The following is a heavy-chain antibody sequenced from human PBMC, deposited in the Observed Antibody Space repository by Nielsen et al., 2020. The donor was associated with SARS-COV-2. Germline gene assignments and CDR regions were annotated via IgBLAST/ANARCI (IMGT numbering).Heavy chain of an antibody. CDR2: MSAADGRT. J-gene: IGHJ6*04. CDR1: GYTFSTSY. Sequence: ASVKVSCKASGYTFSTSYMHWVRQAPGQRLEWMGWMSAADGRTTYSQKFQGRVTTTRDTSATTVYLELSSLTSEDTAVYYCAGDTGNWYMDVWGKGTTVTVSS. D-gene: IGHD6-13*01. CDR3: AGDTGNWYMDV. V-gene: IGHV1-3*01.